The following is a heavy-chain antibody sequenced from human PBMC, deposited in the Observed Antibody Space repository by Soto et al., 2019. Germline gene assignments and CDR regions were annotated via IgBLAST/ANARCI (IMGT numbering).Heavy chain of an antibody. CDR2: ISGSGGST. CDR1: GFTFSSYA. V-gene: IGHV3-23*01. D-gene: IGHD1-26*01. CDR3: ARRATTSAGSLEL. Sequence: GGSLRLSCAASGFTFSSYAMSWVRQAPGKGLEWVSAISGSGGSTYYADSVKGRFTISRDNAKNSLSLQMNSLRPEDTAVYYLARRATTSAGSLELRGRGARGTVSS. J-gene: IGHJ2*01.